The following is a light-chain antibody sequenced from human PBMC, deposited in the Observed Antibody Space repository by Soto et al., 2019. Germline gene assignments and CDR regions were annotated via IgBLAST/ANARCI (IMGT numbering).Light chain of an antibody. CDR2: AAS. Sequence: DIQMTQSPSSLSASVGDRVTITCRASQGISNYLACYQQKPGKVPKLLIYAASTLQSGVPSRFSGSGSGTDFILTISSLQPEDVATYYCQKYYSALWTFGQGTKVEIK. CDR3: QKYYSALWT. J-gene: IGKJ1*01. V-gene: IGKV1-27*01. CDR1: QGISNY.